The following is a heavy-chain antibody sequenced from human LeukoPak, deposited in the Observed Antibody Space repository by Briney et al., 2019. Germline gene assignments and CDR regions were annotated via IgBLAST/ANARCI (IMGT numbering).Heavy chain of an antibody. D-gene: IGHD4-23*01. CDR3: AIGGHGPIDY. CDR2: ISSSGSTI. CDR1: GFTFSSYE. J-gene: IGHJ4*02. Sequence: PGGSLRLSCAASGFTFSSYEMNWVRQAPGKGLEWVSYISSSGSTIYYADSVKGRFTISRDNAKNSLCLQMNSLRAEDTAVYYCAIGGHGPIDYWGQGTLVTVSS. V-gene: IGHV3-48*03.